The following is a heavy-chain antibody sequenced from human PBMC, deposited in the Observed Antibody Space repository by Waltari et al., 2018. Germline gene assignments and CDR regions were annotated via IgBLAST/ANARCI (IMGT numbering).Heavy chain of an antibody. D-gene: IGHD2-21*01. V-gene: IGHV1-46*01. CDR2: SNPRGGST. Sequence: QVQLVQSGAEVKKPGASVKLSCKTSEYTFTSSYIPWVRQAPGQGLEWMGISNPRGGSTIYAKKFQGRVTMTRDTSTSTVYMELSSLRSEDTAVYYCALDTGALWMDVWGQGTTVTVSS. CDR1: EYTFTSSY. J-gene: IGHJ6*02. CDR3: ALDTGALWMDV.